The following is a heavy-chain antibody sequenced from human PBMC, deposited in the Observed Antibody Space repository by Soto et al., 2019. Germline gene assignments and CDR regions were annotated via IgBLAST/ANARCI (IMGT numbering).Heavy chain of an antibody. CDR2: IIPILGIA. Sequence: QVQQVQSGAEVKKPGSSVKVSCKASGGTFSSYTISWVRQAPGQGLEWMGRIIPILGIANYAQKFQGRVTITADKSTSTAYMELSSLRSEDTAVYYCARDCSSTSCYAYPWGQGTLVTVSS. CDR1: GGTFSSYT. J-gene: IGHJ5*02. CDR3: ARDCSSTSCYAYP. D-gene: IGHD2-2*01. V-gene: IGHV1-69*04.